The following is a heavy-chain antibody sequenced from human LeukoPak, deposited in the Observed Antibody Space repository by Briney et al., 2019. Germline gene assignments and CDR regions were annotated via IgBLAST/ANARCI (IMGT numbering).Heavy chain of an antibody. Sequence: GGPLRLSCAASGFAFSNYAMSWVRQAPGKGLEWVAFIRYDGSNKYYADSVKGRFTISRDNSKNTLYLQMNSLRAEDTAVYYCAKDAVYYGSGTVSDYYYYYGMDVWGQGTTVTVSS. D-gene: IGHD3-10*01. CDR3: AKDAVYYGSGTVSDYYYYYGMDV. CDR1: GFAFSNYA. V-gene: IGHV3-30*02. J-gene: IGHJ6*02. CDR2: IRYDGSNK.